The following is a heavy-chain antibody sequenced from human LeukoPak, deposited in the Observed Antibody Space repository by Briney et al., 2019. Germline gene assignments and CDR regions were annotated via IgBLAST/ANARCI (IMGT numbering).Heavy chain of an antibody. CDR2: ISTRGST. Sequence: SETLSLTCTVSGGSISGDTNYWSWIRQPAGKGLEWLGRISTRGSTSYNPSLKGRVSISMDASNNHFSLKLISVTAADTAVYCCARGVFGGIQLWFDYWGQGTLVTVSS. J-gene: IGHJ4*02. D-gene: IGHD5-18*01. CDR3: ARGVFGGIQLWFDY. CDR1: GGSISGDTNY. V-gene: IGHV4-61*02.